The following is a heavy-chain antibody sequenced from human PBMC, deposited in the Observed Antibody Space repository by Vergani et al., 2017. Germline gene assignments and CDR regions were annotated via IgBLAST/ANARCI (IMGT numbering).Heavy chain of an antibody. CDR2: TWYDGNNK. J-gene: IGHJ5*02. Sequence: QVQLVESGGGVVQPGSSLRLSCAASGFTFNQYGMHWVSQAPGKGLEWVAVTWYDGNNKQYADSVKGRFTISRDNSKSTMYLQMNSLRDEDTGVYYCARDLRLLYNRFDPWGQGTLVTVSS. V-gene: IGHV3-33*01. CDR3: ARDLRLLYNRFDP. D-gene: IGHD1-14*01. CDR1: GFTFNQYG.